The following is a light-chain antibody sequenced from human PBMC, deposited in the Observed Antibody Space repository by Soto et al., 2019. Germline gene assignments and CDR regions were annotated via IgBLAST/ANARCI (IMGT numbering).Light chain of an antibody. CDR3: NSYTSRYTFV. CDR2: EVN. Sequence: QSALTQPASVSGSPGQSITISCTGTSSDVGGYNYVSWYQQHPGKAPKLMIYEVNNRPSEVSNRFSGSKSGNTASLTISGLQPEDEADYYCNSYTSRYTFVLGTGTKFTVL. J-gene: IGLJ1*01. V-gene: IGLV2-14*01. CDR1: SSDVGGYNY.